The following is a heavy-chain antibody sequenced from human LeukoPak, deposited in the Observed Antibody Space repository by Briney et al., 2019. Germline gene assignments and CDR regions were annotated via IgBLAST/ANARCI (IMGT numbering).Heavy chain of an antibody. CDR2: IGSNGKYT. CDR3: VREFIIPERAFEI. J-gene: IGHJ3*02. V-gene: IGHV3-21*01. D-gene: IGHD2-21*01. CDR1: GFTFKTYS. Sequence: GGSLRLSCAASGFTFKTYSMNWVRQAPGKGLEWVSSIGSNGKYTYSAESLKGRFSISRDNAKNSLYLQMNSLRAEDTAMYYCVREFIIPERAFEIWGHGTLVTVSS.